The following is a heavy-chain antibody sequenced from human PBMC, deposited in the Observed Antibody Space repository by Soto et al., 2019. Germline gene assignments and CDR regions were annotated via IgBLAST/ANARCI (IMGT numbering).Heavy chain of an antibody. J-gene: IGHJ6*02. Sequence: PGGSLRLSCEASGITFCDHYMTWIRQAPGKGLEWISYISGTAGTIYYADSVKGRFTISRDNAKNSLFLQLTSLTAEDTAVYYCARAPYYGSGTYYYYALDVWGQGTTVTDSS. CDR1: GITFCDHY. CDR3: ARAPYYGSGTYYYYALDV. D-gene: IGHD3-10*01. CDR2: ISGTAGTI. V-gene: IGHV3-11*01.